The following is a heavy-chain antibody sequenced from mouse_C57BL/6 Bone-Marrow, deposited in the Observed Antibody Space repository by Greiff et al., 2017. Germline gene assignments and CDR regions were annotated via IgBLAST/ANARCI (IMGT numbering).Heavy chain of an antibody. Sequence: EVKLVESGGDLVKPGGSLKLSCAASGFTFSSYGMSWVRQTPDKRLEWVATISSGGSYTYYPDSVKGRFTISRDNAKNTLYLQMSSLKSEDTAMYYCARRHYYGSSSFFEYWGQGTTLTVSS. CDR2: ISSGGSYT. D-gene: IGHD1-1*01. CDR3: ARRHYYGSSSFFEY. J-gene: IGHJ2*01. CDR1: GFTFSSYG. V-gene: IGHV5-6*02.